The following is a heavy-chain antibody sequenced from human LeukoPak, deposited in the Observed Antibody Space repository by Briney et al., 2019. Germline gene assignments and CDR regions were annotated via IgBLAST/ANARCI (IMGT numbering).Heavy chain of an antibody. CDR1: GFTFSSYA. Sequence: GGSLRLSCAASGFTFSSYAMSWVRQAPGKGPEGVSAISGSGGNTSYADSVKGRFTISRDNSKNTLWMQMNSLRVEDTAIYYCAQVGGWGTMVTTPNYWGQGTLVTVSS. CDR2: ISGSGGNT. CDR3: AQVGGWGTMVTTPNY. D-gene: IGHD4-17*01. J-gene: IGHJ4*02. V-gene: IGHV3-23*01.